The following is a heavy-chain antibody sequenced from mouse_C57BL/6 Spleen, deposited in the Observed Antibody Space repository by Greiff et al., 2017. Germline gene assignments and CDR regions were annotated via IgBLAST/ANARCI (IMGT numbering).Heavy chain of an antibody. CDR2: ISSGSSTI. Sequence: EVQLVESGGGLVKPGGSLKLSCAASGFTFSDYGMHWVRQAPEKGLEWVAYISSGSSTIYYADTVKGRFTISRDNAKNTLFLQMTSLRSEDTAIYYCARPLYDGYRPFDYWGQGTTLTVSS. CDR3: ARPLYDGYRPFDY. CDR1: GFTFSDYG. D-gene: IGHD2-3*01. J-gene: IGHJ2*01. V-gene: IGHV5-17*01.